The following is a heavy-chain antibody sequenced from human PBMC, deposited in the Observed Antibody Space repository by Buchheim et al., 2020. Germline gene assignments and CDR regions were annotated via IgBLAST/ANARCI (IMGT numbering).Heavy chain of an antibody. V-gene: IGHV3-21*01. CDR3: TTSICDF. CDR1: GFTFRKYT. CDR2: ISTGSTYI. Sequence: EVQLVESGGGLVKPGGSLRLSCVTSGFTFRKYTMNWVRQAPGKGLEWVSSISTGSTYIYYTDSVQGRFTISRDNANNSLYLQMDSLRPADTAVYYCTTSICDFWGQGTL. D-gene: IGHD1-1*01. J-gene: IGHJ4*02.